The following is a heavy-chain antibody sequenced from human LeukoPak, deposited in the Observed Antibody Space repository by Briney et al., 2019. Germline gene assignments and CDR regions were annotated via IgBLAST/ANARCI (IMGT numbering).Heavy chain of an antibody. D-gene: IGHD6-6*01. CDR1: GFDLSTYA. V-gene: IGHV3-33*01. Sequence: GGSLRLSCAASGFDLSTYAMHWVRQASGKGLEWVAVIWFDESIKYYADSVKGRFTISRDNSKNTLYLQMTSLRAEDSAVYYCAGLYSNSRPAAMGTLFDNWGQGTLVTVSS. J-gene: IGHJ4*02. CDR2: IWFDESIK. CDR3: AGLYSNSRPAAMGTLFDN.